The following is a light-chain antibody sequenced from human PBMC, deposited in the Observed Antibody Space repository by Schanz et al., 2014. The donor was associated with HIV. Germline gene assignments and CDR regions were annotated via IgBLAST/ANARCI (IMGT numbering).Light chain of an antibody. CDR3: HQYGSSPRT. CDR2: GAS. Sequence: EIVMTQSPATLSVSPGERATLSCRASQTVSSNYLAWYQQKPGQAPRLLIYGASRRAPGIPDRFSGSGSGTDFTLTITRLEPEDFAVYYCHQYGSSPRTFGQGTKVEI. CDR1: QTVSSNY. J-gene: IGKJ1*01. V-gene: IGKV3-20*01.